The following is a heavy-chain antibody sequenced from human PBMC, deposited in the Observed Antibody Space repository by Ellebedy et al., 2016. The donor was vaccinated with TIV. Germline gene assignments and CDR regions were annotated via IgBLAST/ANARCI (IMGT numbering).Heavy chain of an antibody. CDR2: IWYDGSNK. CDR3: ARDSTYSSGWYESHSAPRYFDY. CDR1: GFTFRNYA. Sequence: GESLKISXAASGFTFRNYAMHWVRQAPGKGLEWVAVIWYDGSNKYYADSVKGRFTISRDNSKNTLYLQMNSLRAEDTAVYYCARDSTYSSGWYESHSAPRYFDYWGQGTLVTVSS. J-gene: IGHJ4*02. V-gene: IGHV3-33*08. D-gene: IGHD6-19*01.